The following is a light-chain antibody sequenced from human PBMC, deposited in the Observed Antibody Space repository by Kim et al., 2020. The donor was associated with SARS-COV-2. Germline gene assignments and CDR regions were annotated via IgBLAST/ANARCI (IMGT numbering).Light chain of an antibody. J-gene: IGLJ3*02. CDR3: QVWDSSSDHPV. Sequence: APGKTARITCGGSNIGSKSVPWYQQKPGQAPVLVIYYESDRPSGIPERFSGSNSGNTATLTISRVEAGDEADYYCQVWDSSSDHPVFGGGTQLTVL. V-gene: IGLV3-21*04. CDR1: NIGSKS. CDR2: YES.